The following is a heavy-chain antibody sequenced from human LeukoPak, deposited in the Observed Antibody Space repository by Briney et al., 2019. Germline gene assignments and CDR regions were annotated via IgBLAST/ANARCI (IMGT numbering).Heavy chain of an antibody. CDR2: ISAYNGNT. D-gene: IGHD2-2*02. V-gene: IGHV1-18*01. CDR1: GYTFTSYG. CDR3: AKEGVGYCSSTSCYTDDAFDI. Sequence: ASVKVSCKASGYTFTSYGISWVRQAPGQGLEWMGWISAYNGNTNYAQKLQGRVTMTTDTSTSTAYMELRSLRSDDTAVYYCAKEGVGYCSSTSCYTDDAFDIWGQGTMVTVSS. J-gene: IGHJ3*02.